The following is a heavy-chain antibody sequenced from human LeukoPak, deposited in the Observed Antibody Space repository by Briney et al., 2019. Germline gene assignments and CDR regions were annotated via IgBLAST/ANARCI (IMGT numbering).Heavy chain of an antibody. D-gene: IGHD3-10*01. CDR3: ARGTLWFGLGHLDY. CDR1: GFTFSSYA. CDR2: ISYDGSNK. J-gene: IGHJ4*02. V-gene: IGHV3-30*04. Sequence: GRPLRLSCAASGFTFSSYAMHWVHQAPGKGLEWVAVISYDGSNKYYADSVKGRFTISRDNSKNTLYLQMNSLRAEDTAVYYCARGTLWFGLGHLDYWGRGTLVTVSS.